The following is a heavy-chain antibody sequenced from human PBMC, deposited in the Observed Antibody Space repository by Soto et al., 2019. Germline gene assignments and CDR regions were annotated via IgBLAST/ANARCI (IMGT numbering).Heavy chain of an antibody. Sequence: ASVKVSCKASGYTFTSYGISWVRQAPGQGLEWMGWISAYNGNTNYAQKLQGRVTMTTDTSTSTVYMELSSLRSEDTAVYYCARGIAAAGTSDWFDPWGQGTLVTFSS. D-gene: IGHD6-13*01. CDR2: ISAYNGNT. J-gene: IGHJ5*02. CDR1: GYTFTSYG. V-gene: IGHV1-18*01. CDR3: ARGIAAAGTSDWFDP.